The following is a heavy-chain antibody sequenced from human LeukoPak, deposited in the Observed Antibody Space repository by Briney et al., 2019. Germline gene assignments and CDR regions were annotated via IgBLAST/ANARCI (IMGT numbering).Heavy chain of an antibody. Sequence: GGSLRLSCAASGFTFSSYAMSWVRQAPGKGLEWVSAISGSGGSTYYADSVKGWFTISRDNSKNTLYLQMNSLRAEDTAVYYCAKDGGKWLRLRFDDYWGQGTLVTVSS. D-gene: IGHD5-12*01. CDR1: GFTFSSYA. V-gene: IGHV3-23*01. CDR3: AKDGGKWLRLRFDDY. CDR2: ISGSGGST. J-gene: IGHJ4*02.